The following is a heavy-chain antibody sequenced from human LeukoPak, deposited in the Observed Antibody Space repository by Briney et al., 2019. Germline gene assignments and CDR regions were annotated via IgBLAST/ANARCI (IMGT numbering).Heavy chain of an antibody. CDR3: ARAYQHLGGLSFPGS. CDR2: IDPNTGNP. J-gene: IGHJ5*02. Sequence: ASVKVSCKASGYTFTNYAMNWVRQAPGQGLQWMGWIDPNTGNPTYAQGFTGRFVFSLDTSVSTTYLQISSLKPEDTAVYYCARAYQHLGGLSFPGSWGQGTLVTVSS. V-gene: IGHV7-4-1*02. D-gene: IGHD3-16*01. CDR1: GYTFTNYA.